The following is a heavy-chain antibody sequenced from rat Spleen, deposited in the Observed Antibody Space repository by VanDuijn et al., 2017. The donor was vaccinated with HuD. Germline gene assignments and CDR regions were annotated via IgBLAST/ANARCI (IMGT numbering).Heavy chain of an antibody. D-gene: IGHD1-9*01. CDR3: VRHGYTRYYFDY. CDR1: GFMFNNYW. CDR2: ITNAGGST. J-gene: IGHJ2*01. Sequence: EVQLVESGGGLVQPGRSLKLSCVASGFMFNNYWMTWIRQAPGKGLEWVASITNAGGSTYNPDSVKGRFTISRDNAKSTLYLQMDSLRSEDTATYYCVRHGYTRYYFDYWGQGVMVTVSS. V-gene: IGHV5-31*01.